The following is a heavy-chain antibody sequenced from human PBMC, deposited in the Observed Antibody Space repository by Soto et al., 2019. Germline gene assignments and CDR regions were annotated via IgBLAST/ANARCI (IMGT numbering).Heavy chain of an antibody. V-gene: IGHV1-8*01. CDR2: MNPNSGNT. D-gene: IGHD5-18*01. Sequence: ASVKVSCKASGYTFTSYDINWVRQATGQGLEWMGWMNPNSGNTGYAQKFQGRVTMTRNTSISTAYMELSSLRSEDTAVYYFARCLAGSFVYSYGFYFDYWGQGTLVTVSS. CDR3: ARCLAGSFVYSYGFYFDY. J-gene: IGHJ4*02. CDR1: GYTFTSYD.